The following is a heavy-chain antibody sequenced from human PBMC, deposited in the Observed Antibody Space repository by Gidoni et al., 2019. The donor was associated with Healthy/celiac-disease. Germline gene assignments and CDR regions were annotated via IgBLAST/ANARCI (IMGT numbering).Heavy chain of an antibody. Sequence: EVPLVLSGAEVKKPWASLKISCKGSGYSFTSYWIGWVRQLPGRGLEWRGIIYPGDYDTRYSPSVKGQVTISADKSISTAYLKWGSLKASDTAMYYCARHYSSGWYEVWGQGTLVTVSS. CDR2: IYPGDYDT. CDR3: ARHYSSGWYEV. D-gene: IGHD6-19*01. J-gene: IGHJ4*02. CDR1: GYSFTSYW. V-gene: IGHV5-51*01.